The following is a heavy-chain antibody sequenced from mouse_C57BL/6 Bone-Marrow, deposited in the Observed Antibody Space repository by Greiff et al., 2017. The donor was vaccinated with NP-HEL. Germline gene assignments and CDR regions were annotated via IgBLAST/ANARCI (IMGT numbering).Heavy chain of an antibody. D-gene: IGHD1-1*01. Sequence: QVQLQQPGAELVKPGASVKVSCKASGYTFTSYWMHWVKQRPGQGLEWIGRIHPSDSDPNSNQKFKGKATLTVDKSSSTAYMQLSSLTSEDSAVYYCAIPDLLLRLAWFAYWGQGTLVTVSA. CDR2: IHPSDSDP. CDR3: AIPDLLLRLAWFAY. CDR1: GYTFTSYW. J-gene: IGHJ3*01. V-gene: IGHV1-74*01.